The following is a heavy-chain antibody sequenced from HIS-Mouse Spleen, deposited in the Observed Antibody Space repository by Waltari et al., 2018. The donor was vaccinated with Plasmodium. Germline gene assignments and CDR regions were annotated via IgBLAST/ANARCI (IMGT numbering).Heavy chain of an antibody. CDR2: IKQDGSEK. J-gene: IGHJ2*01. Sequence: EVQLVESGGGLVQPGGSLRLSCAASGFTFSSYWMSWVRRDPGKGLGWMANIKQDGSEKYYVDSVKGRFTISRDNAKNSLYLQMNSLRAEDTAVYYCASSWYWYFDLWGRGTLVTVSS. CDR1: GFTFSSYW. V-gene: IGHV3-7*01. CDR3: ASSWYWYFDL. D-gene: IGHD6-13*01.